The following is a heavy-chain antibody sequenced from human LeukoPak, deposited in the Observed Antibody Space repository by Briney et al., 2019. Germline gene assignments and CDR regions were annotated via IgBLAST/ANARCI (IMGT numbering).Heavy chain of an antibody. J-gene: IGHJ4*02. V-gene: IGHV3-66*02. CDR2: IYSGGST. Sequence: GGSLRLSCAASGFTVSSNYMSWVRQAPGKGLEWVSVIYSGGSTYYADSVKGRFTISRDNSKNTLYLQVNSLRAEDTAVYYCARDRRASSSWYDYWGQGTLVTVSS. CDR1: GFTVSSNY. D-gene: IGHD6-13*01. CDR3: ARDRRASSSWYDY.